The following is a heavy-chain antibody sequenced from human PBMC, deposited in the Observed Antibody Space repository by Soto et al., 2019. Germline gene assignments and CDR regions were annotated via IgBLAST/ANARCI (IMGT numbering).Heavy chain of an antibody. Sequence: PGESLKISCKGSGYSFTSYWIGWVRQMPGKGLEWMGIIYPGDSDTRYSPSFQGQVTISADKSISTAYLQWSSLKASDTAMYYCARHRRYCSGGSCNANYCYGMYVWSQGTTVPVSS. J-gene: IGHJ6*02. CDR2: IYPGDSDT. CDR1: GYSFTSYW. D-gene: IGHD2-15*01. CDR3: ARHRRYCSGGSCNANYCYGMYV. V-gene: IGHV5-51*01.